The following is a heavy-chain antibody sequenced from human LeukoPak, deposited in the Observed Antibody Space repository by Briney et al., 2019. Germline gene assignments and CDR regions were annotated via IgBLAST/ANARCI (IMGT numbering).Heavy chain of an antibody. V-gene: IGHV4-59*12. Sequence: PSETLSLTCTVSGGSISSYYWSWIRQPPGKGLEWIGSIYYSGSTYYNPSLKSRVTISVDTSKNQFSLKLSSVTAADTAVYYCARDRGKAGSDFDYWGQGTLVTVSS. CDR1: GGSISSYY. J-gene: IGHJ4*02. CDR3: ARDRGKAGSDFDY. CDR2: IYYSGST.